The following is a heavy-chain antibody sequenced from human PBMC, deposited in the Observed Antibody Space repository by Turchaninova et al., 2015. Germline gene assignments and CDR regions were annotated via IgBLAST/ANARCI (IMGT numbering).Heavy chain of an antibody. J-gene: IGHJ2*01. Sequence: QLQLQESGPGMGKPAEPLSRPCTVSGASIPRCDYSWAWFRKPPGKGLGWVGSRLYNGVAYYKPSHKSRVTISVDRSKTQLSLLVTSVTAADTAVYYCARHYSAVTTSWYVGVWGRGTLVTVSS. CDR3: ARHYSAVTTSWYVGV. CDR2: RLYNGVA. D-gene: IGHD4-17*01. V-gene: IGHV4-39*01. CDR1: GASIPRCDYS.